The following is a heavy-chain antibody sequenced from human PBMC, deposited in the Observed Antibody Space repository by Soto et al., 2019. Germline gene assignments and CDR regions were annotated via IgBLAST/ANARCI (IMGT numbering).Heavy chain of an antibody. V-gene: IGHV2-5*02. CDR3: AHRLGPPTTWDYFDS. CDR2: IYWDNDK. CDR1: GFSLSTTDRVG. D-gene: IGHD5-12*01. J-gene: IGHJ4*02. Sequence: QITLKESGPTLEKPTETLTLTCTFSGFSLSTTDRVGVGWIRQPPGKALEWLAIIYWDNDKRYSPSLGTTLTLTQDTSKKQVVLTMTNMDPVDTATYYCAHRLGPPTTWDYFDSWGQGILVTVSP.